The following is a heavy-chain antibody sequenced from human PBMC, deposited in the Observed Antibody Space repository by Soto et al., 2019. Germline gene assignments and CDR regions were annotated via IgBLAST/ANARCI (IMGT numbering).Heavy chain of an antibody. J-gene: IGHJ6*02. CDR1: GYTFTSYG. CDR2: ISAYNGNT. CDR3: ARGAVSGSYYTGDYYYGMDV. Sequence: ASVKVSCKASGYTFTSYGISWVRQAPGQGLEWMGWISAYNGNTNFAQKLQGRVTMTTDTSTSTAYMELRSLRSDDTAVYYCARGAVSGSYYTGDYYYGMDVWGQGTTVT. V-gene: IGHV1-18*01. D-gene: IGHD1-26*01.